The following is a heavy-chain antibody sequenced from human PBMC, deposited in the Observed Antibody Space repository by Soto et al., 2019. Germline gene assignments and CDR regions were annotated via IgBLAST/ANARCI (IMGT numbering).Heavy chain of an antibody. CDR3: ARNFDY. CDR1: GFTFSSYW. Sequence: EVQLVESGGGLVQLGGSLRLSCATSGFTFSSYWMYWVRQAPGKGLVWVSRINSDGSNTGYADSVKGRFTISRDNAKSTLYLEMNSLRAEDTAVYYCARNFDYWGQGILVTVSS. J-gene: IGHJ4*02. CDR2: INSDGSNT. V-gene: IGHV3-74*01.